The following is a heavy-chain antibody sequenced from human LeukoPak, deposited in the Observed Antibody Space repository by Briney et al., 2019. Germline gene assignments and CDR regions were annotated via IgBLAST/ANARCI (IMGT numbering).Heavy chain of an antibody. J-gene: IGHJ4*02. V-gene: IGHV3-48*04. D-gene: IGHD6-13*01. CDR3: AREFSIAAAGNCDY. CDR1: GFTFSSYS. Sequence: GGSLRLSCAASGFTFSSYSMNWVRQAPGKGLEWVSYISSSGSTIYYADSVKGRFTISRDNAKNSLYLQMNSLRAEDTAVYYCAREFSIAAAGNCDYWGQGTLVTVSS. CDR2: ISSSGSTI.